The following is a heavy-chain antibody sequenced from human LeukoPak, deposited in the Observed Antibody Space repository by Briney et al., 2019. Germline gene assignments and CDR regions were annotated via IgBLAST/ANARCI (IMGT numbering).Heavy chain of an antibody. Sequence: GGSLRLSCAASGFTFGSYSMSWVRQAPGKGLEWGSAISSSGGSTYYADSVKGRFTISRDNSKDTLYLQMNSLRAEDTAVYYCAVGLTTVTTRTSYWGQGTLVTVSS. J-gene: IGHJ4*02. D-gene: IGHD4-17*01. CDR3: AVGLTTVTTRTSY. CDR2: ISSSGGST. V-gene: IGHV3-23*01. CDR1: GFTFGSYS.